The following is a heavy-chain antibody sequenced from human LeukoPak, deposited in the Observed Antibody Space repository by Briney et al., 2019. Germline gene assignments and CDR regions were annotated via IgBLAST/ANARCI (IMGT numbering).Heavy chain of an antibody. Sequence: GGSLRLSCVASGFTFSSYGTSWVRQAPGKGLEWVSAISAGGDNKYYADSVKGRCTISRDNSKNTLYVEMNSLRVEDTAVYYCARLGTQYSGYQEYGMDVWGQGTTVTVSS. J-gene: IGHJ6*02. V-gene: IGHV3-23*01. D-gene: IGHD5-12*01. CDR3: ARLGTQYSGYQEYGMDV. CDR1: GFTFSSYG. CDR2: ISAGGDNK.